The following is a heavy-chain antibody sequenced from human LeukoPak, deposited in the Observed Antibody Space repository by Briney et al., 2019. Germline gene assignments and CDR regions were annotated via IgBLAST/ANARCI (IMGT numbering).Heavy chain of an antibody. Sequence: GGSLRLSCAASGFTFSGHGMNWVRQAPGKGLQWVSGISSSGGSTYQVDSVKGRFTISRDNSKNTLYLQMNSLRAEDTAVYYCARSLSSRFSGPRRPYYFDYWGQGTLVTVSS. CDR1: GFTFSGHG. CDR3: ARSLSSRFSGPRRPYYFDY. V-gene: IGHV3-23*01. J-gene: IGHJ4*02. D-gene: IGHD3-16*02. CDR2: ISSSGGST.